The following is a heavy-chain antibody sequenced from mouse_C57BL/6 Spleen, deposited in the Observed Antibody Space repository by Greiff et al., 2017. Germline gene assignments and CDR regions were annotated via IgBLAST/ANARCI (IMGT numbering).Heavy chain of an antibody. Sequence: EVKLMESGGGLVQPGGSLKFSCAASGFTFSDYGMAWVRQAPRKGPEWVAFISNLAYSIYSADTVTGRFTFSRENAKNTLYLDMSSLRSEDTAMYYCARRDSNYDAMDYWGQGTSVTVSS. CDR3: ARRDSNYDAMDY. CDR2: ISNLAYSI. V-gene: IGHV5-15*01. CDR1: GFTFSDYG. J-gene: IGHJ4*01. D-gene: IGHD2-5*01.